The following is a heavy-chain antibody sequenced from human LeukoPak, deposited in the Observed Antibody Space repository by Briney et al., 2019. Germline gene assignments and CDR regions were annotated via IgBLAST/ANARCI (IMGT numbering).Heavy chain of an antibody. CDR1: AYSFISYC. V-gene: IGHV5-51*01. CDR3: ARQTIVVPAAIHFDY. CDR2: IYPGDSDT. J-gene: IGHJ4*02. D-gene: IGHD2-2*01. Sequence: GESLKISSKCAAYSFISYCIGWARQVPGKGLEWIGIIYPGDSDTRYSPSFQGQVTISADKSISTAYLQWSRLKASDTAMYYCARQTIVVPAAIHFDYWGRGTLVTVSS.